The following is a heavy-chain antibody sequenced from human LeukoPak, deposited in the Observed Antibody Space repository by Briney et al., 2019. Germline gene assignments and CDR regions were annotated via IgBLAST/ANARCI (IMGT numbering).Heavy chain of an antibody. CDR3: TKEFCGSRAACAGGSYYDF. J-gene: IGHJ2*01. CDR2: IGVTGDT. V-gene: IGHV3-13*01. Sequence: PGGSLRLSCAASGFTFSKDDFHWVRQAPGEGLEWVAAIGVTGDTYYADSVKGRFTISREDAANSLYLQMRSLGAGDTALYYRTKEFCGSRAACAGGSYYDFWGRGALVTVSS. CDR1: GFTFSKDD. D-gene: IGHD2-15*01.